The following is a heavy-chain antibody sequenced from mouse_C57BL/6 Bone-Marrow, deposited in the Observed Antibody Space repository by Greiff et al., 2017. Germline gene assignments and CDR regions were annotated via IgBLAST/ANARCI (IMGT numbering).Heavy chain of an antibody. V-gene: IGHV14-2*01. Sequence: VQLQQSGAELVKPGASVKLSCKASGFNIQDYYMHWVKQRTEQGLEWIGEIDPEDGETKYAPKFQGKSTITADKTSNTAYLQRSSLTSEDTAVYYCARLSGVGDYWGQGTTLTVS. J-gene: IGHJ2*01. CDR3: ARLSGVGDY. CDR2: IDPEDGET. CDR1: GFNIQDYY.